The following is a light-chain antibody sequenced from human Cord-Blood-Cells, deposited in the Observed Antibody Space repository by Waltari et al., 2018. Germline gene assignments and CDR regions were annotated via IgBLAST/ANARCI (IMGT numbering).Light chain of an antibody. V-gene: IGLV2-14*01. Sequence: QSALTQPASVSGSPGQSITISCTGTSSDVGGYNYVSWYQKHPGKAPKLMIYDVINRPSGVSTRFSGSKSGNTASLTISGLQAEDEADYYCSSYTSSSPYVVFGGGTKLTVL. J-gene: IGLJ2*01. CDR2: DVI. CDR1: SSDVGGYNY. CDR3: SSYTSSSPYVV.